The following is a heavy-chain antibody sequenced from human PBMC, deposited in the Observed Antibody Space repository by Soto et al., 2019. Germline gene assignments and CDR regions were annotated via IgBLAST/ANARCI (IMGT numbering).Heavy chain of an antibody. CDR2: VDVGGGST. Sequence: EVQLLESGGGLVQPGGSLRLSCAASGFTFSTHAMIWVRQAPGKGLNWVSTVDVGGGSTYYTDSVKGRFTVSRDNSNNTAYLQLNTLRAENTAIYFCARDSGPAGGGACDIWGQGTMVTVSS. V-gene: IGHV3-23*01. J-gene: IGHJ3*02. CDR1: GFTFSTHA. CDR3: ARDSGPAGGGACDI. D-gene: IGHD6-25*01.